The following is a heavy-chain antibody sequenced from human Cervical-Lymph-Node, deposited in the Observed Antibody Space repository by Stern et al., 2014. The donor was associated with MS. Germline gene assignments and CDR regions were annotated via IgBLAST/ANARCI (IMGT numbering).Heavy chain of an antibody. V-gene: IGHV4-31*03. CDR1: GGSINTDRSY. CDR3: ARDNPGCTGGVCYPDR. CDR2: VDYSGTT. J-gene: IGHJ4*02. Sequence: QVQLQESGPGLVKPSQTLSLTCTVSGGSINTDRSYWSWIRHLPGKGLEWLGYVDYSGTTNSNPSLKSRVTISLDTPKNQFSLKLRSVTDADTAVYYCARDNPGCTGGVCYPDRWGQGTLVTVSS. D-gene: IGHD2-8*02.